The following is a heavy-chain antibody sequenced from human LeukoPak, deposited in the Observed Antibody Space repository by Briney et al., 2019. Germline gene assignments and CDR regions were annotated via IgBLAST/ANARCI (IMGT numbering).Heavy chain of an antibody. CDR2: ISAYNGNT. CDR3: ARDPAVIAAALRENWFDP. Sequence: ASVTVSCKASGYTFTSYGISWVRQAPGQGLEWMGWISAYNGNTNYAQKLQGRVTMTTDTSTSTAYMELRSLRSDDTAVYYCARDPAVIAAALRENWFDPWGQGTLVTVSS. V-gene: IGHV1-18*01. D-gene: IGHD6-13*01. J-gene: IGHJ5*02. CDR1: GYTFTSYG.